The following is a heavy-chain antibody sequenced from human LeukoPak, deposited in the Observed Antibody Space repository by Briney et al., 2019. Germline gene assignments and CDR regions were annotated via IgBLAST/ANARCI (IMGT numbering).Heavy chain of an antibody. D-gene: IGHD6-25*01. CDR3: ARTLAAEGVDY. J-gene: IGHJ4*02. Sequence: GASVKVSCKASGYTFTSYYMHWVRQAPGQGLEWMGIINPSGGSTSYAQKFQGRVTMTRDTSTNTVYMELSSLRSEDTAVYYCARTLAAEGVDYWGQGTLVTVSS. CDR1: GYTFTSYY. V-gene: IGHV1-46*01. CDR2: INPSGGST.